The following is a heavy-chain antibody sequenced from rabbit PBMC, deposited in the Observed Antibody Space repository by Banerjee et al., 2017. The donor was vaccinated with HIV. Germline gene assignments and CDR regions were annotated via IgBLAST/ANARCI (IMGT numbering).Heavy chain of an antibody. V-gene: IGHV1S45*01. J-gene: IGHJ4*01. CDR3: ARSSSSGPNNL. D-gene: IGHD1-1*01. CDR2: IYAGSSGRT. Sequence: QEQLEESGGDLVKPEGSLTLTCTASGFSFSSSYYMCWVRQAPGKGLEWIACIYAGSSGRTYYASWAKGRFTISKTSSTTVTLQMTSLTGADTATYFCARSSSSGPNNLWGPGTLVTVS. CDR1: GFSFSSSYY.